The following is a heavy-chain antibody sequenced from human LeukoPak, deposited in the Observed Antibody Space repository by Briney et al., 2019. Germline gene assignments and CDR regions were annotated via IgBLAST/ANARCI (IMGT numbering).Heavy chain of an antibody. CDR2: INPNSGGT. D-gene: IGHD2-8*01. V-gene: IGHV1-2*02. J-gene: IGHJ5*02. Sequence: ASVKVSCKASGYTFTGYYMHWVRQAPGQGLEWMGWINPNSGGTNYAQKFQGRVTMTRDTSISTAYMELSRLRSDDTAVYYCASLPQQHRDKWYNWFDPWGQGTLVTVSS. CDR1: GYTFTGYY. CDR3: ASLPQQHRDKWYNWFDP.